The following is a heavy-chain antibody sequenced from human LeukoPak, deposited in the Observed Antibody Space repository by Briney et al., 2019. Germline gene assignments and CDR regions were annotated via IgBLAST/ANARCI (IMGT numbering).Heavy chain of an antibody. CDR1: GGSISSGSYY. J-gene: IGHJ1*01. CDR2: IYTSGST. CDR3: ARKGSVLDYYGSGRSKSSFQH. Sequence: SETLSLTCTVSGGSISSGSYYWSWIRQPAGKGLEWIGRIYTSGSTNYNPSLKSRVTISVDTSKNQFSLKLSSVTAADTAVYYCARKGSVLDYYGSGRSKSSFQHWGQGTLVTVSS. V-gene: IGHV4-61*02. D-gene: IGHD3-10*01.